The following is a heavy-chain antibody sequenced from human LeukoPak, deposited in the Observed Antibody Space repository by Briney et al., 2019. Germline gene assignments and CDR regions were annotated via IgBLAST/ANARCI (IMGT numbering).Heavy chain of an antibody. D-gene: IGHD6-19*01. J-gene: IGHJ4*02. V-gene: IGHV3-21*01. Sequence: GGSLRLSCAPSGFTFSSYSLNWVRQAPGKGLEGVASISSSSSYIYYADSVKGRFTISRDNAKNSLYLQMNSLRAEDTAVYYCARGSTYSSGWYTGFDYWGQGTLVTVSS. CDR1: GFTFSSYS. CDR3: ARGSTYSSGWYTGFDY. CDR2: ISSSSSYI.